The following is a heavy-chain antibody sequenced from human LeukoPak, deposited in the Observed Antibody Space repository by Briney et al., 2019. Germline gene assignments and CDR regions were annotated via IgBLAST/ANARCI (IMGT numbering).Heavy chain of an antibody. CDR1: GFTFSSYG. CDR2: IRYDGSNK. CDR3: ARESLPTIFGVVPGVFDY. D-gene: IGHD3-3*01. J-gene: IGHJ4*02. Sequence: GGSLRLSCAASGFTFSSYGMHWVRQAPGKGLEWVAFIRYDGSNKYYADSVKGRFTISRDNSKNTLYLQMNSLRAEDTAVYYCARESLPTIFGVVPGVFDYWGQGTLVTVSS. V-gene: IGHV3-30*02.